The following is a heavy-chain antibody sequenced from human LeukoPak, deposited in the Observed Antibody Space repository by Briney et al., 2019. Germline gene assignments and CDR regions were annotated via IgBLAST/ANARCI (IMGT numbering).Heavy chain of an antibody. V-gene: IGHV4-30-2*01. J-gene: IGHJ5*02. CDR1: GASISSGGYY. CDR3: ARDPRSFRSA. CDR2: IYHSGST. Sequence: SETLSLTCTVSGASISSGGYYWSWIRQPPGKGLEWIGYIYHSGSTYYNPSLKSRVTITVDRSKNQFSLKLSSVTAADTAVYYCARDPRSFRSAWGQGTLVTVSS.